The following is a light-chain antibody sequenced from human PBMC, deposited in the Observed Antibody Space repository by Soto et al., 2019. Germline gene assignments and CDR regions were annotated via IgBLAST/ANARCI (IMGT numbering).Light chain of an antibody. CDR3: CSYTTTSTFV. CDR1: SSDVGGYNY. V-gene: IGLV2-14*03. J-gene: IGLJ2*01. CDR2: EVF. Sequence: QSVLTQPASVSGSPGQSITISCTGTSSDVGGYNYVSWYQQDPGKVPKLMIYEVFRRPSGISDRFSGSKSGNTASLTISGLQAEDEADYYCCSYTTTSTFVFGGGTQLTVL.